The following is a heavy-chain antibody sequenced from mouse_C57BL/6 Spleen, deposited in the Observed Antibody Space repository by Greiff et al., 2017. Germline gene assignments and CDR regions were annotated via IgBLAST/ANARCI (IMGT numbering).Heavy chain of an antibody. J-gene: IGHJ4*01. CDR3: ARFDGYYLYAMDY. CDR2: IDPSDSET. D-gene: IGHD2-3*01. Sequence: VQLQQPGAELVRPGSSVKLSCKASGYTFTSSWMHWVKQRPIQGLEWIGNIDPSDSETHYNQKFKDKATLTVDKSSSTAYMQLSSLTSEDSAVYYCARFDGYYLYAMDYWGQGTSVTVSS. CDR1: GYTFTSSW. V-gene: IGHV1-52*01.